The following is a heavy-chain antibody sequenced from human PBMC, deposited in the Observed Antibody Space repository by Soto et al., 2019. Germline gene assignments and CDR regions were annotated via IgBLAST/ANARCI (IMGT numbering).Heavy chain of an antibody. V-gene: IGHV3-7*05. CDR3: AKVKSLAGQE. Sequence: EVQLVESGGGLVQPGGSLRLSCAASGFTFSSYWMSWVRQAPGKGLEWVANIKQDGSDKYYVHSVKGRFTISRDNAKNSLYLQMNSLTAEDTAIYYCAKVKSLAGQEWGQGTLVTVSS. CDR1: GFTFSSYW. D-gene: IGHD6-6*01. CDR2: IKQDGSDK. J-gene: IGHJ4*02.